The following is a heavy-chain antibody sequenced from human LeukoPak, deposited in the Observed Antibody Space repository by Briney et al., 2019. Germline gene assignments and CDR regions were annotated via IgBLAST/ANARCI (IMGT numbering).Heavy chain of an antibody. V-gene: IGHV1-69*04. CDR3: ARDYRASSIVVVPAASYNWFDP. Sequence: LVKVSCKASGGTFSSYTISWVRQAPGQGLEWMGRIIPILGIANYAQKFQGRVTITADKSTSTAYMELSSLRSEDTAVYYCARDYRASSIVVVPAASYNWFDPWGQGALVTVSS. CDR2: IIPILGIA. J-gene: IGHJ5*02. D-gene: IGHD2-2*01. CDR1: GGTFSSYT.